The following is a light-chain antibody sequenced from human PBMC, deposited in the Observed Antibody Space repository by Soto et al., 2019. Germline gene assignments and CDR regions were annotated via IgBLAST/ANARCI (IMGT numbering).Light chain of an antibody. CDR2: DVS. Sequence: QSALTQPRSVSGSPGQSVTISCTGTSSDVGDYNYVSWYQQHPGKAPKLVIYDVSKRPSGVPDRFSGSKSGNTASLTISGLQAEDEADDDCCSFAGSDTFWVFGGGTKVTVL. V-gene: IGLV2-11*01. J-gene: IGLJ3*02. CDR3: CSFAGSDTFWV. CDR1: SSDVGDYNY.